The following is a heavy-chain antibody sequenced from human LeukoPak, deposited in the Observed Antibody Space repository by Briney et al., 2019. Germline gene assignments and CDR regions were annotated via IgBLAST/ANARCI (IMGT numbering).Heavy chain of an antibody. Sequence: PGGSPRLSCAASGFTFSSYPMTWVRQAPGKGLEWVASVSSSSSYIYYTNSVKGRFTVSRDNAGKSLYLQMNGLRAEDTALYFCAREYGYNKRIDYWGQGTLVTVSS. CDR3: AREYGYNKRIDY. D-gene: IGHD5-24*01. V-gene: IGHV3-21*01. CDR2: VSSSSSYI. CDR1: GFTFSSYP. J-gene: IGHJ4*02.